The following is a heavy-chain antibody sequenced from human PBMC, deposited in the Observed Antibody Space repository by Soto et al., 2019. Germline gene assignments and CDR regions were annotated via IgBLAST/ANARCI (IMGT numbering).Heavy chain of an antibody. CDR1: GFTFDDYT. J-gene: IGHJ4*02. D-gene: IGHD3-22*01. V-gene: IGHV3-43*01. CDR2: ISWDGDST. CDR3: AKDTYFRDSSGYYVFDY. Sequence: SGGSLRLSCAASGFTFDDYTMHWVRQAPGKGLEWVSLISWDGDSTYYTDSVKGRFTISRDNSKNMVFLHMNSLRPEDTAVYHCAKDTYFRDSSGYYVFDYWGQGTLVTVSS.